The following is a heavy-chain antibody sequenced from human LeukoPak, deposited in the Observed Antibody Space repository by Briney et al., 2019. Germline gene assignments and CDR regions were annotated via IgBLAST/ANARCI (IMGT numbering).Heavy chain of an antibody. CDR2: IKQDASEI. CDR3: ATDGGPFDN. J-gene: IGHJ4*02. CDR1: GVTISGYW. Sequence: PGGSLRLSCAASGVTISGYWMSWVRQAPGQGLEWVANIKQDASEIYYVGSVKGRFTISRDNAKNSVFLQMNSLTVEDTAVYYCATDGGPFDNWGQGILVTVSS. V-gene: IGHV3-7*01. D-gene: IGHD3-10*01.